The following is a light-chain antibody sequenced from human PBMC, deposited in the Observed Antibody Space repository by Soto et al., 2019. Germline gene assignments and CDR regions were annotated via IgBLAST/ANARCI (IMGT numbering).Light chain of an antibody. CDR1: QVISND. CDR2: AAS. V-gene: IGKV1-17*01. CDR3: LHQNDFPWT. J-gene: IGKJ1*01. Sequence: DIQMTQSPSSLSASVGDRVTITCRASQVISNDLGWYQQKPGQAPKRLIYAASSLQSGVPSRFSGSGSGTEFTLAVSSLQPEDFATYYCLHQNDFPWTFGQGTKVEVK.